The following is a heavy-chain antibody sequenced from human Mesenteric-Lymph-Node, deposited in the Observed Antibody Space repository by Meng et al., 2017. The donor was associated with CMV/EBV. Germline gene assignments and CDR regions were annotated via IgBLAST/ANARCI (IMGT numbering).Heavy chain of an antibody. CDR3: VIVMPNTDFDH. D-gene: IGHD2-21*01. CDR1: GTTFNSYT. J-gene: IGHJ4*02. V-gene: IGHV1-69*02. CDR2: IIPILDIA. Sequence: SGKASGTTFNSYTISWVRQAPGQGLEWMGRIIPILDIASYAHRFQDRVTFTVDKATTTAYMELSSLRSEDTAMYYCVIVMPNTDFDHWGQGTLVTVSS.